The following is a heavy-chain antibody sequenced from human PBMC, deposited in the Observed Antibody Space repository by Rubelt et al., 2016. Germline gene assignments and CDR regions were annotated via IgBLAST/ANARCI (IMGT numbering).Heavy chain of an antibody. Sequence: QVQLAQSAAEVKEPGASVKVSCKVSGYTLTKLSMHWVRQAPGKGLEWMGSFDPADGEIIYAQKFQGRVTMTDDTSTNTAYMELSSLRSEDTAVYYCATGPAVTGTSAEYFQHWGQGTLVTVSS. CDR1: GYTLTKLS. J-gene: IGHJ1*01. CDR3: ATGPAVTGTSAEYFQH. D-gene: IGHD6-19*01. CDR2: FDPADGEI. V-gene: IGHV1-24*01.